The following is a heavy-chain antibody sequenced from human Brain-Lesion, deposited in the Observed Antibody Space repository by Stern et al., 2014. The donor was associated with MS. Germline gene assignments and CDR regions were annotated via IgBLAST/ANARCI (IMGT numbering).Heavy chain of an antibody. D-gene: IGHD3-3*01. V-gene: IGHV1-2*02. J-gene: IGHJ6*02. CDR1: GHIFIGYY. Sequence: VQLVESGAEVKRPGASVKVSCKTSGHIFIGYYIHWVRQAPGQGLEWMAWINPNTGGTKYAQKFQGRVTMSRDTSISTAYVELSSLTSDDTAVYYCARDQRGITIFGVVTDYYYLGMDVWGQGTTVTVSS. CDR2: INPNTGGT. CDR3: ARDQRGITIFGVVTDYYYLGMDV.